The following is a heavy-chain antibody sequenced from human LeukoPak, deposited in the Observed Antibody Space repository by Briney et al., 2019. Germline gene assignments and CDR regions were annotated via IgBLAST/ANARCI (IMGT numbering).Heavy chain of an antibody. CDR2: IGTGGHT. V-gene: IGHV3-13*01. D-gene: IGHD5-24*01. J-gene: IGHJ3*01. Sequence: GGSLRLSGSAPGFTFSNYDMPWLRQEKGKGLKWVSSIGTGGHTYYAPSVKGRFTISRENAKNSLYLQMNSLGAGDTAIYYCTRGGLEAPCDVWGQGTMVAVSS. CDR1: GFTFSNYD. CDR3: TRGGLEAPCDV.